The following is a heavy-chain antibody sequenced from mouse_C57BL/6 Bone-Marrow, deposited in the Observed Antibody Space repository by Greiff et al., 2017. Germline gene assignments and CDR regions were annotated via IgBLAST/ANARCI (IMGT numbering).Heavy chain of an antibody. CDR1: GYAFSSSW. J-gene: IGHJ4*01. Sequence: VKVVESGPELVKPGASVKISCKASGYAFSSSWMNWVKQRPGKGLEWIGRIYPGDGDTNYNGKFKGKATLTADKSSSTAYMQLSSLTSEDSAVYFCARCPLLLRSLYAMDYWGQGTSVTVSS. CDR3: ARCPLLLRSLYAMDY. V-gene: IGHV1-82*01. CDR2: IYPGDGDT. D-gene: IGHD1-1*01.